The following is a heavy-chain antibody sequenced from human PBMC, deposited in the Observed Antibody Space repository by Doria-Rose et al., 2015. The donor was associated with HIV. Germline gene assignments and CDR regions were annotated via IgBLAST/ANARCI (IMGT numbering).Heavy chain of an antibody. CDR1: GASVSSRGYY. CDR2: TYYTGTS. D-gene: IGHD1-26*01. Sequence: TISITCSVSGASVSSRGYYWHWIRQVPGKGLESLGYTYYTGTSDYSPSLKSRLNVAVDTSKNQFSLKLSFATVADTAVYYCARMGSYRELDYWGQGALVIV. J-gene: IGHJ4*02. CDR3: ARMGSYRELDY. V-gene: IGHV4-31*03.